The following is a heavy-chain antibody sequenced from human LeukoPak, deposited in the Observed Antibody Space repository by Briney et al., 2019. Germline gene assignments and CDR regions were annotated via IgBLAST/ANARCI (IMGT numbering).Heavy chain of an antibody. D-gene: IGHD3-10*01. CDR2: IRSKANSYAT. J-gene: IGHJ6*04. Sequence: GGSLKLSCAASGFTLSGSAMHWVRQASGKGLEWVGRIRSKANSYATAYAASVKGRFTISRDDSKNTAYLQMNSLKTEDTAVYYCTSPVLLWFGELSLQDANYYYYGMDVWGKGTTVTVSS. CDR3: TSPVLLWFGELSLQDANYYYYGMDV. CDR1: GFTLSGSA. V-gene: IGHV3-73*01.